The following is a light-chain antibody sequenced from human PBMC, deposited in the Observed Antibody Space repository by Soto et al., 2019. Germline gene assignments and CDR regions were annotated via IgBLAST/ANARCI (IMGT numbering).Light chain of an antibody. CDR1: QNINNY. CDR3: QQIYSLPRA. CDR2: ATS. Sequence: DIQMAQSPSSLSASVGDRVTITCRASQNINNYIVWYQQKPGQAPKLLIYATSTLHTGVPSRFSGSGFGTDFTLIINSLQPEDLATYYCQQIYSLPRAFGQGTKVDIK. J-gene: IGKJ1*01. V-gene: IGKV1-39*01.